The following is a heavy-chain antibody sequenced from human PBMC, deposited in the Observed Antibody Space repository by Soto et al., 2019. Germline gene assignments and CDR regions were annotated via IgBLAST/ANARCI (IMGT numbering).Heavy chain of an antibody. CDR2: ISSSSSYT. CDR1: GFTFSDYY. D-gene: IGHD3-3*01. J-gene: IGHJ4*02. Sequence: GSLRLSCAASGFTFSDYYMSWIRQAPGKGLEWVSYISSSSSYTNYADSVKGRFTISRDNAKNSLYLQMNSLRAEDTAVYYCARDLPITIFGVVDPKGAFDYWGQGTLVTVSS. V-gene: IGHV3-11*06. CDR3: ARDLPITIFGVVDPKGAFDY.